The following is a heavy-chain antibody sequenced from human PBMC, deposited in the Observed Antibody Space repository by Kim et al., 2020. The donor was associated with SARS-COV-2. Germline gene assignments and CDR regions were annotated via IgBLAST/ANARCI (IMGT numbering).Heavy chain of an antibody. V-gene: IGHV3-33*01. CDR1: GFTFSSYG. CDR2: IWYDGSNK. D-gene: IGHD6-13*01. Sequence: GGSLRLSCAASGFTFSSYGMHWVRQAPGNGLEWVAVIWYDGSNKYYADPVKGRFTISRDNSKNTLYLQMNSLRAEDTAVYYCARDSSSRYYYYGMDVWGQGTTVTVSS. J-gene: IGHJ6*02. CDR3: ARDSSSRYYYYGMDV.